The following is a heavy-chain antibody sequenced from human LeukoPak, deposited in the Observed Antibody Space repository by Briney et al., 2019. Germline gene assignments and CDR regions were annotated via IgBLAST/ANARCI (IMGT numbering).Heavy chain of an antibody. D-gene: IGHD3-9*01. CDR3: ARDEYDILTGYYDAFDI. CDR1: GGTFSSYA. J-gene: IGHJ3*02. V-gene: IGHV1-69*13. CDR2: IIPIFGTA. Sequence: GASVKVSCKASGGTFSSYAISWVRQAPGQGLEWMGGIIPIFGTANYAQKFQGRVTITADESTSTAYMELSSLRSEDTAVYYCARDEYDILTGYYDAFDIWGQGTMVTVSS.